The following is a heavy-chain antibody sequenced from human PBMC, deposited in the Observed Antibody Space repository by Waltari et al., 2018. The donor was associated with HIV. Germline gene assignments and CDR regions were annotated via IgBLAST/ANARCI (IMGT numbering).Heavy chain of an antibody. CDR1: GLTFSTYD. V-gene: IGHV3-13*01. CDR3: ARVRGDSGSKYFYY. D-gene: IGHD1-26*01. CDR2: IGTAGDT. Sequence: VQMVESGGDVVQPGGSLGLTCAASGLTFSTYDLPWVRQATGKGLVGVSAIGTAGDTNYPGSVKGRVTISRENAKNSLYLQMNSLRAGDTAVYYCARVRGDSGSKYFYYWGQGTLVTVSS. J-gene: IGHJ4*02.